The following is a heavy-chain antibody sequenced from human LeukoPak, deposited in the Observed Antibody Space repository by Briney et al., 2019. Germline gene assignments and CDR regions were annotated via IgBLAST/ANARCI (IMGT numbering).Heavy chain of an antibody. CDR3: ASTGYSYGKPDY. CDR2: IYYSGST. D-gene: IGHD5-18*01. Sequence: SETLSLTCTVSGGSITSNSYYWGWIRQPPGKGLEWIASIYYSGSTYYNPSLKSRVTISVDTSKNQFSLKLSSVTAADTAVYYCASTGYSYGKPDYWGQGTLVTVSS. J-gene: IGHJ4*02. CDR1: GGSITSNSYY. V-gene: IGHV4-39*07.